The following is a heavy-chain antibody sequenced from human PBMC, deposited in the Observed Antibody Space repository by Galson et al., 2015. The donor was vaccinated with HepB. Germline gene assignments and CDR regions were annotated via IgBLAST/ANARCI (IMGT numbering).Heavy chain of an antibody. V-gene: IGHV3-74*01. J-gene: IGHJ6*01. Sequence: SLRLSCAASGFTFSNTWMHWVRQVPGKGLVWVSRINSDGSDAYYADSVEGRFTISRDNAKNTLYLQMNSLGAEDTAVYYCGTDRTYRRDNCGQGTTVTVSS. D-gene: IGHD1-14*01. CDR3: GTDRTYRRDN. CDR1: GFTFSNTW. CDR2: INSDGSDA.